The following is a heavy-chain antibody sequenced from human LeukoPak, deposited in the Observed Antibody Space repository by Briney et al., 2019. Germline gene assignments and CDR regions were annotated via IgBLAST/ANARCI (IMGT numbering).Heavy chain of an antibody. CDR2: ISWNSGRK. Sequence: GGSLRLSCAASGSTFGGYAMHWVRQAPGKGLEWVSGISWNSGRKDYADSVKGRFTISRDNATNSLYLQMNSLRVEDTALYYCAKCLSTSCQGAFDYWGQGTLVTVSS. CDR3: AKCLSTSCQGAFDY. V-gene: IGHV3-9*01. CDR1: GSTFGGYA. J-gene: IGHJ4*02. D-gene: IGHD2-2*01.